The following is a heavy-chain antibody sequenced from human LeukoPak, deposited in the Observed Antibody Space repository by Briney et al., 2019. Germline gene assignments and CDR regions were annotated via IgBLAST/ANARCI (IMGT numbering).Heavy chain of an antibody. CDR1: GGSFSGYY. V-gene: IGHV4-34*01. J-gene: IGHJ4*02. D-gene: IGHD3-10*01. Sequence: SETLSLTCAVYGGSFSGYYWSWIRQPPGKGLEWIGEINHSGSTNYNPSLKSRVTISVDTSKNQFSLKLSSVTAADTAVYYCAKDSRTYYFGSGTFSLPKRPLGYFDYWGQGTLVTVSS. CDR3: AKDSRTYYFGSGTFSLPKRPLGYFDY. CDR2: INHSGST.